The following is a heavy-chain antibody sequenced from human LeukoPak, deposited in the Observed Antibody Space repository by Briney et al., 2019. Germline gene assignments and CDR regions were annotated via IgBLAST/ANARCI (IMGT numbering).Heavy chain of an antibody. CDR1: GYTFTSYG. CDR2: ISAYNGNT. Sequence: ASVKVSCKASGYTFTSYGISWVRQAPGQGLEWMGWISAYNGNTNYAQKLRGRVTMTTDTSTSTAYMELRSLRSDDTAVYYCARDQYVFGGYYDSSGYNNFDYWGQGTLVTVSS. CDR3: ARDQYVFGGYYDSSGYNNFDY. D-gene: IGHD3-22*01. J-gene: IGHJ4*02. V-gene: IGHV1-18*01.